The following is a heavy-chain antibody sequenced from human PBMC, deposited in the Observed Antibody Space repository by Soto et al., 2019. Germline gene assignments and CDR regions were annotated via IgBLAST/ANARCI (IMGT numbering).Heavy chain of an antibody. CDR3: ARNGPVDYDILTGGIDY. CDR2: IYYSGST. V-gene: IGHV4-39*01. CDR1: GGSISSSSYY. J-gene: IGHJ4*02. D-gene: IGHD3-9*01. Sequence: SETLSLTCTVSGGSISSSSYYWGWIRQPPGKGLEWIGSIYYSGSTYYNPSLKSRVTISVDTSKNQFSLKLSSVTAADTAVYYCARNGPVDYDILTGGIDYWGQGTLVTVSS.